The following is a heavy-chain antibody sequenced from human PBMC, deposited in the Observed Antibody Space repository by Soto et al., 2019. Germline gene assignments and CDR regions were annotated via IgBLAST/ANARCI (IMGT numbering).Heavy chain of an antibody. CDR2: IDPSDSQT. D-gene: IGHD3-22*01. Sequence: GESLKISCKGSGYSFAVYWITWVRQKPGKGLEWMGRIDPSDSQTYYSPSFRGHVTISVTKSITTVFLQWSSLRASDTAMYYCARQIYDSDTGPNFQYYFDSWGQGTPVTVSS. CDR3: ARQIYDSDTGPNFQYYFDS. V-gene: IGHV5-10-1*01. J-gene: IGHJ4*02. CDR1: GYSFAVYW.